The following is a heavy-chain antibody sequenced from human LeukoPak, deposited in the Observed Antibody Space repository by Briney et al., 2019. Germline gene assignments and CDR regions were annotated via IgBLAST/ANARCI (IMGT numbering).Heavy chain of an antibody. CDR1: GFTFDDYG. CDR3: AKDVVVQNFDY. Sequence: SGGSLRLSCAASGFTFDDYGMSWVRQAPGKGLEWVSGINWNGGSTGYADSVKGRFTISRDNAKNSLYLQMNSLRAEDTAVYYCAKDVVVQNFDYWGQGTLVTVSS. V-gene: IGHV3-20*04. D-gene: IGHD2-15*01. CDR2: INWNGGST. J-gene: IGHJ4*02.